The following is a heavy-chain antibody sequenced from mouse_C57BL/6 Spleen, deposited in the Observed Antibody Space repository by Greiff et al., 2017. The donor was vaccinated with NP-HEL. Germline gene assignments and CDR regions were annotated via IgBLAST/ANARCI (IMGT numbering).Heavy chain of an antibody. CDR2: INPYNGGT. Sequence: VQLQQSGPVLVKPGASVKMSCKASGYTLTDYYMNWVKQSHGKSLEWIGVINPYNGGTSYNQKFKGKATLTVDKSSSTAYMELNSLTSEDSAVYYCASSYGEGAMDYWGQGTSVTVSS. V-gene: IGHV1-19*01. D-gene: IGHD1-1*02. CDR1: GYTLTDYY. J-gene: IGHJ4*01. CDR3: ASSYGEGAMDY.